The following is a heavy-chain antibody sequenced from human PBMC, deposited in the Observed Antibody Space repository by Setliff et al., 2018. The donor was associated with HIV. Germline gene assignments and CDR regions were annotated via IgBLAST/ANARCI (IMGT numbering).Heavy chain of an antibody. CDR3: ARHAAGPDGPFDY. CDR2: VYHTGST. CDR1: GYSMSSGYY. V-gene: IGHV4-38-2*01. J-gene: IGHJ4*02. Sequence: SETLSLTCGVSGYSMSSGYYWGWIRQPPGKALEWIGNVYHTGSTYYNPSLKSRVTISVDTSKNQFSLKLSSVIAADTAVYYCARHAAGPDGPFDYWGQGTLVTVSS. D-gene: IGHD2-2*01.